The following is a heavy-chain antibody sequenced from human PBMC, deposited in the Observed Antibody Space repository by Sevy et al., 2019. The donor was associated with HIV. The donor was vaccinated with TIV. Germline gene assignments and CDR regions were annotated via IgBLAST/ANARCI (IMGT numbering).Heavy chain of an antibody. D-gene: IGHD1-26*01. J-gene: IGHJ6*02. V-gene: IGHV3-30*18. Sequence: GGSLRLSCAASGFIFSTYGIHWVRQAPGKGLEWVAVISFDGSDKYYADSVRGRFTISRDNSKNTLYLQMNGLRVEDTAIYYCAKMQGGSYNYYGMDVWGQGTTVTVSS. CDR3: AKMQGGSYNYYGMDV. CDR1: GFIFSTYG. CDR2: ISFDGSDK.